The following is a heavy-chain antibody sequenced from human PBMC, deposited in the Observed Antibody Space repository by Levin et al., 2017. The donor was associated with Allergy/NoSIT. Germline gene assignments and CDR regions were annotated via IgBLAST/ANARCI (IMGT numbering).Heavy chain of an antibody. D-gene: IGHD5-24*01. V-gene: IGHV1-8*01. CDR2: MNPNSGNT. Sequence: ASVKVSCKASGYTFTSYDINWVRQATGQGLEWMGWMNPNSGNTGYAQKFQGRVTMTRNTSISTAYMELSSLRSEDTAVYYCARGFALRKRDGFDYWGQGTLVTVSS. CDR1: GYTFTSYD. J-gene: IGHJ4*02. CDR3: ARGFALRKRDGFDY.